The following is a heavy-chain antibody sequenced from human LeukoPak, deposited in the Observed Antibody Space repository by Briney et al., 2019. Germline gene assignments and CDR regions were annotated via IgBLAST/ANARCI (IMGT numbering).Heavy chain of an antibody. J-gene: IGHJ6*03. CDR1: GFTFSDYG. CDR2: IYYSGST. CDR3: ARSAKIYYMDV. Sequence: GSLRLSCAASGFTFSDYGMVWVRQPPGKGLEWIGSIYYSGSTYYNPSLKSRVTISVDTSKNQFSLKLSSVTAADTAVYYCARSAKIYYMDVWGKGTTVTVSS. V-gene: IGHV4-38-2*01.